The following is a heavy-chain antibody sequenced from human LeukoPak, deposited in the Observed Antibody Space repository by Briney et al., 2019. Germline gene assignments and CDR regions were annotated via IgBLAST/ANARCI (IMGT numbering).Heavy chain of an antibody. J-gene: IGHJ4*02. CDR2: ISSTAYGGTA. CDR1: GFTCRSYA. D-gene: IGHD4/OR15-4a*01. CDR3: SRGALPPDY. Sequence: PGGSLRLSCTASGFTCRSYALTCVRQAPGMGPEWVGFISSTAYGGTAEYAASVRGRFTISRDDSKSIAFLQMNSLKTEDTAMYYCSRGALPPDYWGPGTLVTVSS. V-gene: IGHV3-49*04.